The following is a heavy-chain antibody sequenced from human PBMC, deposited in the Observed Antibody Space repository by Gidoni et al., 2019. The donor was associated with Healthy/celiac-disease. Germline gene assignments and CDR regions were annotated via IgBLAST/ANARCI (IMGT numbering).Heavy chain of an antibody. CDR2: IIGRGGST. V-gene: IGHV3-23*01. Sequence: DVQLLDSGGGLVQPGGSLRLSCAASGFTFSSDAMRWVRQAPGKGLEWGAAIIGRGGSTYYADSVKGRFTISRDNSKNTLYLQMNSLRAEDTAVYYCAKDGYSSGWYSISYLDLWGRGTLVTVSS. CDR3: AKDGYSSGWYSISYLDL. J-gene: IGHJ2*01. D-gene: IGHD6-19*01. CDR1: GFTFSSDA.